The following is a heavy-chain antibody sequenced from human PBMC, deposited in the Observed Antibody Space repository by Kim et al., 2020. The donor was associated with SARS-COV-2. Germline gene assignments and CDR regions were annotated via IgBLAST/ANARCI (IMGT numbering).Heavy chain of an antibody. CDR3: ARVPGYSSSWYFLDY. D-gene: IGHD6-13*01. Sequence: GGSLRLSCAASGFTFSSYGMHWVRQAPGKGLEWVAVISYDGSNKYYADSVKGRFTISRDNSKNTLYLQMNSLRAEDTAVYYCARVPGYSSSWYFLDYWGQGPLSPSPQ. CDR1: GFTFSSYG. J-gene: IGHJ4*02. V-gene: IGHV3-33*05. CDR2: ISYDGSNK.